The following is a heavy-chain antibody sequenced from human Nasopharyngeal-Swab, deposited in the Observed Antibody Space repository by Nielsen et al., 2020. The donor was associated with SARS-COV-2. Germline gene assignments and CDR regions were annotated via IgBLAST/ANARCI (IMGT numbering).Heavy chain of an antibody. V-gene: IGHV4-59*10. CDR1: GGSFSGYY. CDR2: IYTSGST. J-gene: IGHJ5*02. CDR3: ARGSITGTTGAWFDP. Sequence: SETLSLTCAVYGGSFSGYYWSWIRQPAGKGLEWIGRIYTSGSTNYNPSLKSRVTMSVDTSKNQFSLKLSSVTAADTAVYYCARGSITGTTGAWFDPWGQGTLVTVSS. D-gene: IGHD1-7*01.